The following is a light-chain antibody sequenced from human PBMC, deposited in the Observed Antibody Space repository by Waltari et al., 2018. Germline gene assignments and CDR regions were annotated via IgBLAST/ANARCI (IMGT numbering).Light chain of an antibody. CDR1: QTIDSH. CDR3: QQSDATPWT. V-gene: IGKV1-39*01. J-gene: IGKJ1*01. Sequence: DIQMTQSPSSLSASVGDRVTITCQASQTIDSHLNWYQQKLGKAPKLLVYGASNLQTGVPSRFSGSGSGTDFSLTINSLQPEDFATYYCQQSDATPWTFGRGTKVEIK. CDR2: GAS.